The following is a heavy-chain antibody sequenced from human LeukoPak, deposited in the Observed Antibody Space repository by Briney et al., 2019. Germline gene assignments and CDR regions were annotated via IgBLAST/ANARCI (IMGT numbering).Heavy chain of an antibody. D-gene: IGHD2-8*01. Sequence: ASVTVSCKASGYTFTSYGISWVRQAPGQGLEWMGWISAYNGNTNYAQKLQGRVTMTTDTSTSTAYMELRSLRSDDTAVYYCARGPYCTNGVCYTEVDYWGQGTLVTVSS. J-gene: IGHJ4*02. V-gene: IGHV1-18*01. CDR3: ARGPYCTNGVCYTEVDY. CDR1: GYTFTSYG. CDR2: ISAYNGNT.